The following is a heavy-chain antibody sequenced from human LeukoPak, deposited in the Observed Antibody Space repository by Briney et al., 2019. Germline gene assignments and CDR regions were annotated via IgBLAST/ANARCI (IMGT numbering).Heavy chain of an antibody. J-gene: IGHJ6*02. Sequence: PGGSLRLSCAASGFTFSSYAIHWVRQAPGKGLEWVAVISYDGSNKYYADSVKGRFTISRDNSKNTLYLQMNSLRAEDTAVYYCARDWSEGSSGWYYYGMDVWGQGTTGTVSS. D-gene: IGHD6-19*01. V-gene: IGHV3-30-3*01. CDR3: ARDWSEGSSGWYYYGMDV. CDR1: GFTFSSYA. CDR2: ISYDGSNK.